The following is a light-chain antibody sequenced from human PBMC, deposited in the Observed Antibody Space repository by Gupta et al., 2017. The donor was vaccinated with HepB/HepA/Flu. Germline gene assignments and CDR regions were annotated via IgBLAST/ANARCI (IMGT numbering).Light chain of an antibody. Sequence: QTVLTHSPSASGPPGQRATISCSGDTSNNGSNTVKWYQHLQGTAPKLLIFSNDVRPSGGPNRVSGSKSGTSASLAISGLQSEDEADYYCATWDDSLNGGVFGGGTKVTVL. CDR1: TSNNGSNT. CDR3: ATWDDSLNGGV. J-gene: IGLJ2*01. V-gene: IGLV1-44*01. CDR2: SND.